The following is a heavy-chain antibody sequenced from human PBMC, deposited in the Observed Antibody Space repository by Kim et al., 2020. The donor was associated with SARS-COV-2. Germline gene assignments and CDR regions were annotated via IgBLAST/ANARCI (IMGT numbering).Heavy chain of an antibody. Sequence: GESLKISCKGSGYSFTSYWIAWVRQVPGKGLEWMGIIYPDDSDTRYSPSFQGQVTMSADKSISTAYLQWSSLKASDTAMYYCARRIRDSSGYSYYYYGMDVWGQGTTVTVSS. CDR3: ARRIRDSSGYSYYYYGMDV. D-gene: IGHD3-22*01. CDR2: IYPDDSDT. V-gene: IGHV5-51*01. CDR1: GYSFTSYW. J-gene: IGHJ6*02.